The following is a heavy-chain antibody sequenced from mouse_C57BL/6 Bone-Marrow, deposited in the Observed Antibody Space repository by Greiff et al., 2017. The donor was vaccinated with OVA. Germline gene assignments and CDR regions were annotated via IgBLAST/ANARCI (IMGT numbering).Heavy chain of an antibody. Sequence: VQVVESGPGLVAPSQSLSITCTVSGFSLTSYAISWVRQPPGKGLEWLGVIWTGGGTNYNSALKSRLSISKDNSKSQVFLKMNSLQTDDTARYDCARNWGLLWLDDYAMDYWGQGTSVTVSS. CDR1: GFSLTSYA. J-gene: IGHJ4*01. CDR3: ARNWGLLWLDDYAMDY. CDR2: IWTGGGT. D-gene: IGHD2-2*01. V-gene: IGHV2-9-1*01.